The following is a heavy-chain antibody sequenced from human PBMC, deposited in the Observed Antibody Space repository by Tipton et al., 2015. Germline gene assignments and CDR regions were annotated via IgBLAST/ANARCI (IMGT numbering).Heavy chain of an antibody. CDR1: GFTFRFYG. J-gene: IGHJ4*02. CDR3: ASGETTGTGTFDY. V-gene: IGHV3-33*05. D-gene: IGHD1-1*01. Sequence: SLRLSCAASGFTFRFYGMHWVRQAPGKGLEWVAMILYDGSLDSYADSVKGRFSISRDNSKNILYMQMNTLRVEDTAVYYCASGETTGTGTFDYWGQGTLVTVSS. CDR2: ILYDGSLD.